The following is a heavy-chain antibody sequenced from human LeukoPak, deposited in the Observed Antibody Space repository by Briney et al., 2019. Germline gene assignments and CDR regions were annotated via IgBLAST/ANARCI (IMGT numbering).Heavy chain of an antibody. D-gene: IGHD5-12*01. J-gene: IGHJ6*03. V-gene: IGHV4-4*07. Sequence: PSETLSLTCTVSGGSISSYYWSWIRQPAGKGLEWVGRIYMSGSTNYNSPLKSRVTISVDQYKNRLSLKLTSVTAADTAVYYCARDQTAGYDPTLPYYYHMDAWGKGTTVSVSS. CDR1: GGSISSYY. CDR3: ARDQTAGYDPTLPYYYHMDA. CDR2: IYMSGST.